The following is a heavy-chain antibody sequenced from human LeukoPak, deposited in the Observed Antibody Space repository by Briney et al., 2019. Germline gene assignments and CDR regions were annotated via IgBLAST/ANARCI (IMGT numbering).Heavy chain of an antibody. V-gene: IGHV5-51*01. CDR2: IYPGDSDT. CDR1: GSRFTSYW. CDR3: ARPYDSSGYYIDY. D-gene: IGHD3-22*01. J-gene: IGHJ4*02. Sequence: GESLKISCKGSGSRFTSYWIGWVRQLPGKGLEWMGIIYPGDSDTRYSPSFQGQVTISADKSISTAYLQWSSLKASDSAMYYCARPYDSSGYYIDYWGQGTLVTVSS.